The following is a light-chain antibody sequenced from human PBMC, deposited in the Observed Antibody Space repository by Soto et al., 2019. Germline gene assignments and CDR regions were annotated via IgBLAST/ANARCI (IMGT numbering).Light chain of an antibody. J-gene: IGKJ5*01. Sequence: DIPLTQSPSFLSASLGDRVTITCRASQGISSFLAWYQQKPGKVPKLLIYAASTLQGGVPSRFSGSGSGTQFTLTISSLQPEDVATYYCQQIHNYPITCGQGTRLE. CDR3: QQIHNYPIT. V-gene: IGKV1-9*01. CDR1: QGISSF. CDR2: AAS.